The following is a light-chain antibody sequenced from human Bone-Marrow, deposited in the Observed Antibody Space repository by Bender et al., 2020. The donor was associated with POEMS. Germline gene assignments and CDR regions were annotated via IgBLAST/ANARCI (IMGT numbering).Light chain of an antibody. CDR1: SSDIGSYNL. V-gene: IGLV2-14*02. J-gene: IGLJ2*01. Sequence: QSALTQPASVSGSPGQSITISCTGTSSDIGSYNLVSWYQQHPGKAPKLMIYEVSKRPSGVPDRFSGSKSGNTASLTVTGLQAEDEADYYCSSYAGNSMIFGGGTKLTVL. CDR3: SSYAGNSMI. CDR2: EVS.